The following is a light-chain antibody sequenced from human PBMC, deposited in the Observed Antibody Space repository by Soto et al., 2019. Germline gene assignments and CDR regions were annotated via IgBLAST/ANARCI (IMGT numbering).Light chain of an antibody. CDR3: LQYNNWPHT. Sequence: EIVLTQSPATLSLSPGERATLSCRASQSVRSYLAWYQQKPGQAPRLLIYDASNRATGIPARFSGSGSGTEFTLTISSLQSEDFAVYYCLQYNNWPHTFGQGTKLEIK. CDR2: DAS. CDR1: QSVRSY. J-gene: IGKJ2*01. V-gene: IGKV3-11*01.